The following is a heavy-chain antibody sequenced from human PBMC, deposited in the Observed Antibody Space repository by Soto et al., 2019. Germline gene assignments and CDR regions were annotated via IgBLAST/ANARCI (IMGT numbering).Heavy chain of an antibody. CDR2: IDPSDSYT. J-gene: IGHJ6*02. Sequence: RGESLKISFKGSGYSFTSYWISWVRQMPGKGLEWMGRIDPSDSYTNYSPSFQGHVTISADKSISTAYLQWSSLKASDTAMYYCARQGSYYYYGMDVWGQGTTVTVSS. V-gene: IGHV5-10-1*01. CDR3: ARQGSYYYYGMDV. CDR1: GYSFTSYW.